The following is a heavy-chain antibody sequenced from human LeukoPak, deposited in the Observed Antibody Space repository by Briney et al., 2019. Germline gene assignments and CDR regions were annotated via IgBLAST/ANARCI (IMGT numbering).Heavy chain of an antibody. Sequence: SETLSLTCTVSGGSINSYYWSWIRQPPGRGLEWIGYIYDSGNTDYNPSLKSRVTISVDTSKNQLSLKLSSVTAADTAVYYCARHMYSGRYYGTDFWGQGTLVTVSS. CDR3: ARHMYSGRYYGTDF. D-gene: IGHD1-26*01. CDR2: IYDSGNT. CDR1: GGSINSYY. J-gene: IGHJ4*02. V-gene: IGHV4-59*08.